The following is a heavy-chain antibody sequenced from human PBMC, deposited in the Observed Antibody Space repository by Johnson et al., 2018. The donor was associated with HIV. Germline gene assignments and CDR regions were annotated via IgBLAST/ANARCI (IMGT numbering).Heavy chain of an antibody. CDR3: ARKVVTADDAFDI. D-gene: IGHD2-21*02. CDR1: GFTFSSYE. CDR2: ISSSGSTI. J-gene: IGHJ3*02. V-gene: IGHV3-48*03. Sequence: VQLVESGGGLVQPGGSLRLSCAASGFTFSSYEMNWVRQAPGKGLECVSYISSSGSTIYYADSVKGRFTISRDNSKNTLYLQMNSLRAEDTAVYYCARKVVTADDAFDIWGQGTMVTVSS.